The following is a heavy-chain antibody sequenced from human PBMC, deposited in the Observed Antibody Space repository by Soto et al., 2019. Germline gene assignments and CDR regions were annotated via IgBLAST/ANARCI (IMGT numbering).Heavy chain of an antibody. D-gene: IGHD1-7*01. Sequence: SETLSLTCTVSGGSISSGGYYWSWIRQHPGKGLEWIGYIYYSGSTYYNPSLKSRVTISVDTSKNQFSLKLSSVTAADTAVYYCARDALGGWNYARWFDPWGQGTLVTVSS. CDR1: GGSISSGGYY. J-gene: IGHJ5*02. CDR2: IYYSGST. V-gene: IGHV4-31*03. CDR3: ARDALGGWNYARWFDP.